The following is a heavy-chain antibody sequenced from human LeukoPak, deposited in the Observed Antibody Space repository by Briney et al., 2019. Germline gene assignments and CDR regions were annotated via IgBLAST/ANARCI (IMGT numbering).Heavy chain of an antibody. V-gene: IGHV3-23*01. J-gene: IGHJ4*02. CDR1: GFIFSNAW. D-gene: IGHD3-16*01. CDR2: ISGSGGST. Sequence: GGSLRLSCATSGFIFSNAWMSWVRQAPGKGLEWVSAISGSGGSTYYAGSVKGRFTISRDNSKNTLYLQMNSLRAEDTAVYYCAKDWGFYWGQGTLVTVSS. CDR3: AKDWGFY.